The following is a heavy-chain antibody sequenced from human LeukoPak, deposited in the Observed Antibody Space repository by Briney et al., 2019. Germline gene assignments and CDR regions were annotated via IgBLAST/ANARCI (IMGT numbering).Heavy chain of an antibody. V-gene: IGHV3-33*06. D-gene: IGHD5-24*01. Sequence: GRSLRLSCAASGFTFSSYGMHWVRQAPGKGLEWVAVIWYDGSNKYYADSAKGRFTISRDNSKNTLYLQMNSLRAEDTAVYYCAKDFARIGGGYNWGGYYMDVWGKGTTVTVSS. J-gene: IGHJ6*03. CDR1: GFTFSSYG. CDR2: IWYDGSNK. CDR3: AKDFARIGGGYNWGGYYMDV.